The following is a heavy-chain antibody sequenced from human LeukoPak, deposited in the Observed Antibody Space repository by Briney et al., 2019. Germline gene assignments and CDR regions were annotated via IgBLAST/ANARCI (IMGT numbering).Heavy chain of an antibody. J-gene: IGHJ4*02. CDR3: ASSYYVSSGYFEY. CDR1: GGSISSYY. CDR2: IYTSGST. Sequence: SETLSLTCTVSGGSISSYYWSWIRQPPGKGLEWIGYIYTSGSTNYNPSLKSRVTISVDTSKNQFSLKLSSVTAADTAVYYCASSYYVSSGYFEYWGQKTLVTVSS. V-gene: IGHV4-4*09. D-gene: IGHD3-22*01.